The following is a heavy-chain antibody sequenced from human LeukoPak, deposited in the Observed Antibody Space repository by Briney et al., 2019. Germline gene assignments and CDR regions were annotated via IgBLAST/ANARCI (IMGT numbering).Heavy chain of an antibody. Sequence: SQTLPLTCTVSGGSISSGDYYWSWIRQPPGKGLEWIGYIYYSGSTYYNPSLKSRVTISVDTSKNQFSLKLSSVTAADTAVCYCGGLMCALYVWFGCWGQGALVTVSS. J-gene: IGHJ5*01. CDR2: IYYSGST. CDR3: GGLMCALYVWFGC. CDR1: GGSISSGDYY. V-gene: IGHV4-30-4*01. D-gene: IGHD3-16*02.